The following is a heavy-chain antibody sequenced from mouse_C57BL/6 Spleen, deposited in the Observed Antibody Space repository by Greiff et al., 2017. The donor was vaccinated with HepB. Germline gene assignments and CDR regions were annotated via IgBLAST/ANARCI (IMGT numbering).Heavy chain of an antibody. Sequence: QVQLQQSGTELVKPGASVKLSCKASGYTFTSYWMHWVKQRPGQGLEWIGNINPSNGGTNYNEKFKSKATLTVDKSSSTAYMQLSSLTSEDSAVYYCARSYYYGSSPYWYFDVWGTGTTVTVSS. D-gene: IGHD1-1*01. J-gene: IGHJ1*03. CDR2: INPSNGGT. CDR3: ARSYYYGSSPYWYFDV. V-gene: IGHV1-53*01. CDR1: GYTFTSYW.